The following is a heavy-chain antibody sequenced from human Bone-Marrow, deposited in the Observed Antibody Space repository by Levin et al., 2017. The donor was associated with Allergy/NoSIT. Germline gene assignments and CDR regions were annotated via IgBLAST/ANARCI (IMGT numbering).Heavy chain of an antibody. D-gene: IGHD3-22*01. CDR3: ARGRHYYDSSGPGTFDI. V-gene: IGHV3-23*01. CDR1: GFTFSNYA. Sequence: GGSLRLSCTASGFTFSNYAMSWVRQAPGRGLQWLSSITGGGGSTYYADSVKGRFTISRDDAKDSLYLQMNTLRAEDTATYYCARGRHYYDSSGPGTFDIWGQGTLVTVSS. CDR2: ITGGGGST. J-gene: IGHJ3*02.